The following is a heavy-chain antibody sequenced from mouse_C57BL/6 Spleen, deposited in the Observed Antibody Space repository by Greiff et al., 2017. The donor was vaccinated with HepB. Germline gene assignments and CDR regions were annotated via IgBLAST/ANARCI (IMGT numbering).Heavy chain of an antibody. Sequence: VQLQQPGAELVKPGASVKLSCKASGYTFTSYWMHWVKQRPGRGLEWIGRIDPNSGGTKYNEKFKSKATLTVDKPSSTAYMQLSSLTSEDSAVYYGERFNYYGSSPSYAMDYWGQGTSVTVSS. CDR2: IDPNSGGT. V-gene: IGHV1-72*01. CDR1: GYTFTSYW. CDR3: ERFNYYGSSPSYAMDY. D-gene: IGHD1-1*01. J-gene: IGHJ4*01.